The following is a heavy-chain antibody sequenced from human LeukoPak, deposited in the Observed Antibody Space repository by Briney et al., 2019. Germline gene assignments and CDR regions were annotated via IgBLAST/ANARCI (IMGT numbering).Heavy chain of an antibody. V-gene: IGHV3-23*01. CDR1: GFTFSNYA. D-gene: IGHD3-10*01. CDR3: AKDLIRGVNNYYFDQ. Sequence: PGGSLRLSCAASGFTFSNYAMSWVRQAPGKGLEWVSAIRSGSTTTYYADSVKGRFTISRDDSKNTLYLQMNSLRVEDTAFYYCAKDLIRGVNNYYFDQWGQGTLVTVSS. J-gene: IGHJ4*02. CDR2: IRSGSTTT.